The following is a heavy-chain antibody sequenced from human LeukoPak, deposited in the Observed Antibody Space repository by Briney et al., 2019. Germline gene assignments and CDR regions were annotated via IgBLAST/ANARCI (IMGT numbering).Heavy chain of an antibody. V-gene: IGHV2-5*01. CDR1: GFSLRTSGVG. D-gene: IGHD4-17*01. J-gene: IGHJ4*02. CDR3: AHRRREGTVTTGFDY. Sequence: SGPTLAHPTQALTLTCTFSGFSLRTSGVGVGWIRQPPVKALEWLALIYWNDDKRYIPSLKSRVTITKDTSKNQVVLTMTNMDPVDTATYYCAHRRREGTVTTGFDYWGQGTLVTVSS. CDR2: IYWNDDK.